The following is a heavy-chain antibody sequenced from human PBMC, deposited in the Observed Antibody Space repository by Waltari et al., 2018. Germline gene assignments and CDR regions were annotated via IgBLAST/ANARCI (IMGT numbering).Heavy chain of an antibody. J-gene: IGHJ4*02. Sequence: EVQLVQSGAEVKKPGATVKISCKASGYTFTDYYMHWVQQAPGKGLEWMGRVDPEDGETIYAQKFQGRVTITRNTSISTAYMELSSLRSEDTAVYYCARARKTKRCSGGSCYYFDYWGQGTLVTVSS. V-gene: IGHV1-69-2*01. CDR3: ARARKTKRCSGGSCYYFDY. CDR2: VDPEDGET. CDR1: GYTFTDYY. D-gene: IGHD2-15*01.